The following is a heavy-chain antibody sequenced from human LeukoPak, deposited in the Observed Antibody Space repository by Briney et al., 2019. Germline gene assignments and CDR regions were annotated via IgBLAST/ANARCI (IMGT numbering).Heavy chain of an antibody. CDR1: GGSFSGYY. V-gene: IGHV4-34*01. Sequence: SETLSLTCAVYGGSFSGYYWSWVRQPPGKGLEWLGEINHRRSTNYNPSLKSRFTMSVDTSKNQFSLNLSSVTAADTAVYYCARGQFWSGYSIWGQGTLVTVSS. CDR3: ARGQFWSGYSI. J-gene: IGHJ4*02. CDR2: INHRRST. D-gene: IGHD3-3*02.